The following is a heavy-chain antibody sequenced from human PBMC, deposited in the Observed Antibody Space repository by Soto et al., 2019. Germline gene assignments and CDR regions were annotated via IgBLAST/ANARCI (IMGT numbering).Heavy chain of an antibody. V-gene: IGHV2-5*02. J-gene: IGHJ6*02. D-gene: IGHD2-21*02. CDR1: GFSLNTGGLG. Sequence: QITLKESGPTLVKPTQTLTLTCTFSGFSLNTGGLGVGWIRQPPGKALEWLALIYWDGDKRYSPSLQSRLSITKDTPNNQVVLTMTNMDPVDTATYYCVHSRCGGDGLRSYSSHDYYGMDVWGQGNTVTVSS. CDR3: VHSRCGGDGLRSYSSHDYYGMDV. CDR2: IYWDGDK.